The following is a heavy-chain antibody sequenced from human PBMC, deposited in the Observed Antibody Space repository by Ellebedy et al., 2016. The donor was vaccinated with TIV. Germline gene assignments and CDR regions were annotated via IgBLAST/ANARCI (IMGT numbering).Heavy chain of an antibody. CDR2: ISGISNTL. Sequence: GESLKISCAASGFTFSSYSFHWVRQAPGKGLEWLSYISGISNTLYYADSVKGRFTVSRDNAENSVFLQMNSLSADDTAVYYCARGCSGRSCYSELGGFAIWGQGTMVTVSA. CDR3: ARGCSGRSCYSELGGFAI. D-gene: IGHD2-15*01. V-gene: IGHV3-48*04. J-gene: IGHJ3*02. CDR1: GFTFSSYS.